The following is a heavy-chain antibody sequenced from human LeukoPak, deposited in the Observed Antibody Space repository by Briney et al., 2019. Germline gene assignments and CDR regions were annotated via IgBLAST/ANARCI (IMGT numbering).Heavy chain of an antibody. J-gene: IGHJ6*03. CDR2: NIPIFGTA. D-gene: IGHD4-11*01. V-gene: IGHV1-69*05. CDR1: VGTFSSYA. Sequence: GASVNVSCKASVGTFSSYAISWVRHAPGQGLEWMGGNIPIFGTANYAQKFQGRVTITTDESRSTAYMEVSSLRSEDTAVYYCARGVRDSNYYYYYMDVWGKGVTVTVSS. CDR3: ARGVRDSNYYYYYMDV.